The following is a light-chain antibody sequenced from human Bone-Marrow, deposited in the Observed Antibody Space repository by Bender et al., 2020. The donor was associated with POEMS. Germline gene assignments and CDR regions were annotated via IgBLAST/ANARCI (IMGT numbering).Light chain of an antibody. CDR1: ASDVGSYSL. Sequence: QSALTQPASVSGSPGQSITISCTGAASDVGSYSLVSWYQQHPGNSPKLMIYEGSKRPSGVSNRFSGSKSGNTASLTISGLRAEDEASYYCCSYAGFWVFGGGTKLTVL. J-gene: IGLJ3*02. CDR2: EGS. V-gene: IGLV2-23*01. CDR3: CSYAGFWV.